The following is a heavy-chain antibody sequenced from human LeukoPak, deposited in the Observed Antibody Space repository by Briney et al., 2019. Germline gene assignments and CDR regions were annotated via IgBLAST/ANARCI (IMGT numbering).Heavy chain of an antibody. J-gene: IGHJ4*02. CDR1: GFTFSNFP. V-gene: IGHV3-64D*09. Sequence: GGSLRLSCSASGFTFSNFPMHWVRQAPGKGLEYVSADSSDGGSTYYADSVRGRFTISRDNSKNTLSLQMGSLRAEDTAVYYCVKAILFGSVSYYADWGQGTLVTVSS. CDR2: DSSDGGST. D-gene: IGHD3-22*01. CDR3: VKAILFGSVSYYAD.